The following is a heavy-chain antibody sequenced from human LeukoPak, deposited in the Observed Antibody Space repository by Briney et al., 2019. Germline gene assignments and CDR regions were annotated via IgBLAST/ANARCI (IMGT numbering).Heavy chain of an antibody. V-gene: IGHV3-74*01. Sequence: GGSLRLSCVASGFTFSTAWMHWARQTSGKGLVWVSHINGDGRGISYADDVKGRFTISRDNAKNTLYLQMNSLRVEDTAIYYCVRDLPRTSGPWGQGTLVTVSS. CDR3: VRDLPRTSGP. D-gene: IGHD3-10*01. J-gene: IGHJ5*02. CDR1: GFTFSTAW. CDR2: INGDGRGI.